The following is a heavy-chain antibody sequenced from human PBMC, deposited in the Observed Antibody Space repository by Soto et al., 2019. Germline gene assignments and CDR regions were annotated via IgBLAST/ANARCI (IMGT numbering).Heavy chain of an antibody. V-gene: IGHV3-30*18. CDR2: LSYDGVYT. CDR3: AKGQRGSSVGMDV. Sequence: QMRLVESGGGMVQPGRSLRLSCLVSGYTLGYYGTHWVRQAPGKGLEWVAHLSYDGVYTAYADSVKGRFTISSDSARITLFLQMDSLTTDDTAVYYCAKGQRGSSVGMDVWGQGTNVTVSS. CDR1: GYTLGYYG. J-gene: IGHJ6*02. D-gene: IGHD3-22*01.